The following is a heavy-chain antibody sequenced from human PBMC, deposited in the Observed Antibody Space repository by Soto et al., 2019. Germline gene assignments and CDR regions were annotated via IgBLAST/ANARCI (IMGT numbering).Heavy chain of an antibody. CDR3: AKDTVYSSGLHDY. Sequence: LRLSCAASGFTFSSYAMSWVRQAPGKGLEWVSAISGSGGSTYYADSVKGRFTISRDNSKSTLYLQMNSLRAEDTAVYYCAKDTVYSSGLHDYWGQGTLVTVSS. J-gene: IGHJ4*02. V-gene: IGHV3-23*01. D-gene: IGHD6-19*01. CDR2: ISGSGGST. CDR1: GFTFSSYA.